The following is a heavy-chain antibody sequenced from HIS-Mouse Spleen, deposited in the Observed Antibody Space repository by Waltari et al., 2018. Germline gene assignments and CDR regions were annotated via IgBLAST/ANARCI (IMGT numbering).Heavy chain of an antibody. CDR2: MNPNSGNT. Sequence: GWMNPNSGNTGYAQKFQGRVTMTRNTSISTAYMELSSLRSEDTAVYYCAVSTTVTRYFDYWGQGTLVTVSS. J-gene: IGHJ4*02. V-gene: IGHV1-8*01. CDR3: AVSTTVTRYFDY. D-gene: IGHD4-17*01.